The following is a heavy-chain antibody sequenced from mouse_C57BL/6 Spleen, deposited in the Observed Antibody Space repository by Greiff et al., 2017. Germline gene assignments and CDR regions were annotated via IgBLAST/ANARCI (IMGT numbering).Heavy chain of an antibody. D-gene: IGHD3-3*01. J-gene: IGHJ2*01. V-gene: IGHV1-64*01. CDR2: IHPNSGST. CDR3: AHGGRDYFED. Sequence: QVQLQQPGAELVKPGASVKLSCKASGYTFTSYWMHWVKQRPGQGLEWIGMIHPNSGSTNYNEKFKGKATLTVDKSSSTAYMQLSRLTSEDSAVYYCAHGGRDYFEDWGQGTTLTV. CDR1: GYTFTSYW.